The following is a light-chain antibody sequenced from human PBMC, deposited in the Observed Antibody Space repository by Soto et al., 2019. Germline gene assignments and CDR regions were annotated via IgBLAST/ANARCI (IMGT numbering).Light chain of an antibody. J-gene: IGKJ1*01. Sequence: DIQMTQSPSTLSASVVDRVTITFRASQSVGYWLAWYQQKPGKAPTFLVYDASNLHSGVPDRFSGSGSGTDFTLTISRLEPEDFAVYYCQQYGSSIQTFGQGTKWIS. V-gene: IGKV1-5*01. CDR1: QSVGYW. CDR3: QQYGSSIQT. CDR2: DAS.